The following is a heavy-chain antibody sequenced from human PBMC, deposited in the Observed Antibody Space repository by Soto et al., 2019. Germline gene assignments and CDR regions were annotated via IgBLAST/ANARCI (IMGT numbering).Heavy chain of an antibody. J-gene: IGHJ1*01. D-gene: IGHD4-4*01. CDR3: ARDLGRDSKQH. CDR2: VYSGGTT. Sequence: GGSLRLSCAASGFTVSNYYMSWVRQAPGKGLEWVSVVYSGGTTSYADSIKGRFTISRDNSKNTVYLQMNSLRAEDTAVYYCARDLGRDSKQHWGQGTLVTVSS. CDR1: GFTVSNYY. V-gene: IGHV3-53*01.